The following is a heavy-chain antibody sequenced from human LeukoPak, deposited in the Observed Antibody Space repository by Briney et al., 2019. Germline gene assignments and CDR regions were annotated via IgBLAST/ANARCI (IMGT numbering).Heavy chain of an antibody. CDR1: GGSFSGYY. V-gene: IGHV4-34*01. CDR3: ARHSLGYRYGLFDY. J-gene: IGHJ4*02. D-gene: IGHD5-18*01. Sequence: SETLSLTCAVYGGSFSGYYWSWIRQPPGKGLEWIGEINHSGSTNYNPSLKSRVTISVDTSKNQFSLKLSSVTAADTAVYYCARHSLGYRYGLFDYWGQGTLVTVSS. CDR2: INHSGST.